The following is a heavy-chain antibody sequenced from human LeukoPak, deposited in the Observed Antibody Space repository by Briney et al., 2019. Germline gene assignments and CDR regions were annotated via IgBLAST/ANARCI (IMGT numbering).Heavy chain of an antibody. CDR3: TSENSSGWYYFDY. V-gene: IGHV3-49*04. Sequence: GGSLRLSCTASGFTFGDYAMSWVRQAPGKGLEWVGCIRSKAYGGTTEYAASVEGRFTISRDDSKSIAYLQMNSLKTEDTAVYYCTSENSSGWYYFDYWGQGTLVTVSS. CDR1: GFTFGDYA. CDR2: IRSKAYGGTT. D-gene: IGHD6-19*01. J-gene: IGHJ4*02.